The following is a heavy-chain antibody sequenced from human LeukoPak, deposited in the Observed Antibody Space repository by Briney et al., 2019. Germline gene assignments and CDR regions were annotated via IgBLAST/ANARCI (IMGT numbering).Heavy chain of an antibody. D-gene: IGHD3-10*01. J-gene: IGHJ4*02. CDR2: IYYSGST. V-gene: IGHV4-59*01. CDR1: GGSISSYY. CDR3: AWGAGSYRYHY. Sequence: SETLSLTCTVSGGSISSYYWSWILQPPGTGLEWIGYIYYSGSTNYNPPLKSRVTISVDTSKNQFSLKLSSVTAADTAVYFCAWGAGSYRYHYWGQGTLVTVSS.